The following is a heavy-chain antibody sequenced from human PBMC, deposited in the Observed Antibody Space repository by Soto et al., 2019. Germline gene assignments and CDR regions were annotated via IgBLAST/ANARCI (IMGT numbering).Heavy chain of an antibody. J-gene: IGHJ6*02. V-gene: IGHV1-18*01. CDR1: GYTFTSYG. D-gene: IGHD2-21*02. CDR2: ISGYNGKT. CDR3: AREGDVPYYYSGMDA. Sequence: ASVKVSCKASGYTFTSYGISWVRQAPGQGLEWMGWISGYNGKTNYAQKVQDRVTMTTDTSTSTVYLELRSLRFDDTAVYYCAREGDVPYYYSGMDAWGQGTTVTVSS.